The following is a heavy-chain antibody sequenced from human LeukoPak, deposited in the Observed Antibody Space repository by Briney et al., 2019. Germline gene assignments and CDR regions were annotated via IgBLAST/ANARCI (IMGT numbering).Heavy chain of an antibody. V-gene: IGHV4-30-4*01. CDR1: GGSISSGDYY. Sequence: SQTLSLTCTVSGGSISSGDYYWNWIRQPPGKGLEWIGHIYYSGSTYYNPPLKGRVTISLDTSKNQFFLKLSSVTAADTAVYYCARDGYWNYGGWFDPWGQGTLVTVSS. CDR3: ARDGYWNYGGWFDP. CDR2: IYYSGST. D-gene: IGHD1-7*01. J-gene: IGHJ5*02.